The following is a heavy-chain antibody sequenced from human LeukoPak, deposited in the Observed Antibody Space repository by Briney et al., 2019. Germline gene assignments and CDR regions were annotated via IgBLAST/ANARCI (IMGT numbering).Heavy chain of an antibody. V-gene: IGHV3-21*01. CDR3: ARDQEQWLVGSAFDI. J-gene: IGHJ3*02. CDR1: GFTFSSYS. D-gene: IGHD6-19*01. CDR2: ISSSSSYI. Sequence: GGSLRLSCAASGFTFSSYSMNWVRQAPGKGLEWVSSISSSSSYIYYADSVKGRFTISRDNAKNSLYLQMNSLRAEDTAVYYCARDQEQWLVGSAFDIWGQGTLVTVSS.